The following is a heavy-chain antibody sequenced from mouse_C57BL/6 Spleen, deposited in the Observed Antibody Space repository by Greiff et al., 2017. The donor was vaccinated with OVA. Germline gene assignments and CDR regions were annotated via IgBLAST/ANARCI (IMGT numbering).Heavy chain of an antibody. CDR2: IDPSDSYT. D-gene: IGHD3-3*01. V-gene: IGHV1-69*01. Sequence: QVQLQQPGAELVMPGASVKLSCKASGYTFTSYWMHWVKQRPGQGLEWIGEIDPSDSYTNYNQKFKGKSTLTVDKSSSTAYMQLSSLTSEDSAVYYCARSRDLYYFDYWGQGTTLTVSS. CDR1: GYTFTSYW. J-gene: IGHJ2*01. CDR3: ARSRDLYYFDY.